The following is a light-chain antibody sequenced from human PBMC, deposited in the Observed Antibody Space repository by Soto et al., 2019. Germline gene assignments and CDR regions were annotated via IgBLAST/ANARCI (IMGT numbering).Light chain of an antibody. Sequence: QSAMTQPPSASGSPGQSVTISCTGTNSDVGAYKYVSWYQQYPGKAPKLMIYEVTKRPSGVPDRFSGSKSGNTASLAVSGLQAEDEADYCCTSYVGNDIWVFGGGTKLTVL. CDR3: TSYVGNDIWV. V-gene: IGLV2-8*01. CDR1: NSDVGAYKY. CDR2: EVT. J-gene: IGLJ3*02.